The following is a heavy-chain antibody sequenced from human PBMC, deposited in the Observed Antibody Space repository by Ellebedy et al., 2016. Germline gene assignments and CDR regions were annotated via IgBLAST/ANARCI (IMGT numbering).Heavy chain of an antibody. Sequence: ASVKVSXKASGYTFTSYGISWVRQAPGQGLEWMGWISAYNGNTNYAQKFQGRVTMTRNTSISTAYMELRSLRSDDTAVYYCARDLVNNFYGSGGYWGQGTLVTVSS. CDR1: GYTFTSYG. CDR3: ARDLVNNFYGSGGY. CDR2: ISAYNGNT. D-gene: IGHD3-10*01. V-gene: IGHV1-18*01. J-gene: IGHJ4*02.